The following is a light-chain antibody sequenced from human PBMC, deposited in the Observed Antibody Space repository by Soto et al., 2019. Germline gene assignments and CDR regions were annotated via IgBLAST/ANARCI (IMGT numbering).Light chain of an antibody. V-gene: IGKV1-27*01. CDR3: QKYNSAPQT. CDR2: AAS. J-gene: IGKJ1*01. Sequence: DIQMTQSPSSLSASVGDRVTITCRASQGIRNYLAWYQQKPGKVPKLLIYAASTLQSGVPSRFSGSGSGTDLTLTISSLQPEDVATYYCQKYNSAPQTFGQGSKVEIK. CDR1: QGIRNY.